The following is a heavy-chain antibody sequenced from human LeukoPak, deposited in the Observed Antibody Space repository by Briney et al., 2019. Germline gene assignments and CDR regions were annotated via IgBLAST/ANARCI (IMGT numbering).Heavy chain of an antibody. CDR2: ISYDGSNK. Sequence: GGSLRLSCAASGFTFSSYAMHGVRQAPGKGVEWVAVISYDGSNKYYADSVKGRFTISRDNSKNTLYLQMNSLRAEDTAVYYCARDRRAAAGNEYFQHWGQGTLVTVS. CDR3: ARDRRAAAGNEYFQH. CDR1: GFTFSSYA. J-gene: IGHJ1*01. D-gene: IGHD6-13*01. V-gene: IGHV3-30-3*01.